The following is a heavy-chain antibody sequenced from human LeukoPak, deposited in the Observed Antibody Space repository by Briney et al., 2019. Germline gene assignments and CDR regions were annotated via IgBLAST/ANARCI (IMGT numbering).Heavy chain of an antibody. CDR1: GGFISSSSYY. J-gene: IGHJ5*02. CDR3: ARGRRIVVVSLALDWFDP. CDR2: IYYSGST. Sequence: SETLSLTCTVSGGFISSSSYYWGWIRQPPGKGLEWIGSIYYSGSTYYNPSLKSRVTISVDTSKNQFSLKLSSVTAADTAVYYCARGRRIVVVSLALDWFDPWGQGTLVTVSS. V-gene: IGHV4-39*07. D-gene: IGHD2-15*01.